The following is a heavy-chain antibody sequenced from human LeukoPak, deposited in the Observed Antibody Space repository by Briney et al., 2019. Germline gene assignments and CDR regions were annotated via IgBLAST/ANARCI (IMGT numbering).Heavy chain of an antibody. CDR3: ARARRGGYKVRDAFDI. D-gene: IGHD5-24*01. CDR2: INHSGST. CDR1: GGSFSGYY. Sequence: SETLSLTCAVYGGSFSGYYWSWIRQPPGKGLEWLGEINHSGSTNYNPSLKSRVTISVDTSKNQLSLKLSSVTAADTAVYYCARARRGGYKVRDAFDIWGQGTMVTVSS. J-gene: IGHJ3*02. V-gene: IGHV4-34*01.